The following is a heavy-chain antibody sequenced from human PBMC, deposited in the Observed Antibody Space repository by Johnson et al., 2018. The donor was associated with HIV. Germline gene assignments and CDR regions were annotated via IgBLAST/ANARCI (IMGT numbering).Heavy chain of an antibody. Sequence: QLVESGGGLVKPRGSLRLSCAGSGFRFSDYYMSWIRQAPGKGLEWVSYISSSGSTIYYADFVKGRFTISRDNAKKSLYLQMNSLRAEDTAVYYCGKDQYRKLTTVAGIWGQGTMVTVSS. D-gene: IGHD4-17*01. V-gene: IGHV3-11*04. CDR1: GFRFSDYY. CDR2: ISSSGSTI. J-gene: IGHJ3*02. CDR3: GKDQYRKLTTVAGI.